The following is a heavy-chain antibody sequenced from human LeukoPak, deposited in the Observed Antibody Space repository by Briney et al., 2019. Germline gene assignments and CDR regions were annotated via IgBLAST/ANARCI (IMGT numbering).Heavy chain of an antibody. J-gene: IGHJ4*02. V-gene: IGHV4-31*02. CDR3: ARVAMITIFGVVTKSGYFDY. CDR2: IYYSGST. D-gene: IGHD3-3*01. CDR1: GGSISSGGYY. Sequence: PSEALSLTCTVSGGSISSGGYYWSWIRQHPGNGLEWIGYIYYSGSTYYNPSLKSRVTISVDTSKNQFSLKLSSVTAADTAVYYCARVAMITIFGVVTKSGYFDYWGQGTLVTVSS.